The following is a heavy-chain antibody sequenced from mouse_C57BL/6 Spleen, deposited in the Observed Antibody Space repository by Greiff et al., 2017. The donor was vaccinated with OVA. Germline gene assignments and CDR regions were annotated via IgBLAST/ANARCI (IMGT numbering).Heavy chain of an antibody. CDR3: AREGGNYYFDY. CDR2: IYPGDGDT. Sequence: LQESGAELVKPGASVKISCKASGYAFSSYWMNWVKQRPGKGLEWIGQIYPGDGDTNYNGKFKGKATLTADKSSSTAYMQLSSLTSEDSAVYFCAREGGNYYFDYWGQGTTLTVSS. J-gene: IGHJ2*01. D-gene: IGHD2-1*01. V-gene: IGHV1-80*01. CDR1: GYAFSSYW.